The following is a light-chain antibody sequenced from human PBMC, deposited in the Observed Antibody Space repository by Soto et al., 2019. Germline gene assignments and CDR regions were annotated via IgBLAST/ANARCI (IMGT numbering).Light chain of an antibody. CDR3: QQYNNWPLT. J-gene: IGKJ4*01. CDR2: GAS. V-gene: IGKV3-15*01. CDR1: QSVSSN. Sequence: EIVMTQSPATLSVNPGAGATISCRASQSVSSNLAWYQQKPGQAPRLLIYGASTRATGIPARFSGSESGTEFTLTISSLQSEDFAVYYCQQYNNWPLTFGGGTKVDIK.